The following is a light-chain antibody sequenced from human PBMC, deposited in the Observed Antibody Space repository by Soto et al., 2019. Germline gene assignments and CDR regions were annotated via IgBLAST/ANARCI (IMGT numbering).Light chain of an antibody. CDR3: QQRSNWAIT. V-gene: IGKV3-11*01. J-gene: IGKJ5*01. Sequence: EIVLTQSPATLSLSPGERATLSCRASQSVSSYLAWYQQKPGQAPRLLIYDASNRATGIPARFSGSGSGTDFTLTISSLEPEDFXVYYCQQRSNWAITFGQGTRLEIK. CDR2: DAS. CDR1: QSVSSY.